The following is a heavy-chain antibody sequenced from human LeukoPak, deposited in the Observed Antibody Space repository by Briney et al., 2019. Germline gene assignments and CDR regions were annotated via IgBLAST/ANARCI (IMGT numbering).Heavy chain of an antibody. J-gene: IGHJ3*01. CDR3: ARATYYYDSSGYFERNAFDF. Sequence: SETLSLTCAVSGGSISSSDWWTWVRQPPGKGLEWIGEIQHGGSTNYNPSLKSRFIISIDKSKNQLSLKLSSVTAADTAVYYCARATYYYDSSGYFERNAFDFWGQGTMVTVSS. D-gene: IGHD3-22*01. CDR1: GGSISSSDW. CDR2: IQHGGST. V-gene: IGHV4-4*02.